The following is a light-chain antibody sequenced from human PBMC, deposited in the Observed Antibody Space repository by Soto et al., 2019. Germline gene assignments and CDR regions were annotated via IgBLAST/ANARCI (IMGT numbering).Light chain of an antibody. CDR3: AAWDDSLNGYV. Sequence: QLVLTQPPSASGTPGQRVTISCSGGSSNIGTNAVNWYQQLPGTAPKLLIYNNNQRPSGVPDRFSGSKSGTSASLAISGLQSEDEADYYCAAWDDSLNGYVFGTRTKLTVL. CDR2: NNN. V-gene: IGLV1-44*01. CDR1: SSNIGTNA. J-gene: IGLJ1*01.